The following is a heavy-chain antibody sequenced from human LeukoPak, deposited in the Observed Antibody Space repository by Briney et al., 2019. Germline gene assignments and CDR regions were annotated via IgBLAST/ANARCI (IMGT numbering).Heavy chain of an antibody. Sequence: GGSLRLSCAASGFTFYSYAMSWVRQAPGKGLEWVSAISGSGASTYCADSVKGRFTISRDNSKNTLYLQMNSLRAEDTALYYCAKDRGYCSSVTCDLDYWGQGTLVTVSS. CDR3: AKDRGYCSSVTCDLDY. V-gene: IGHV3-23*01. CDR2: ISGSGAST. CDR1: GFTFYSYA. D-gene: IGHD2-2*01. J-gene: IGHJ4*02.